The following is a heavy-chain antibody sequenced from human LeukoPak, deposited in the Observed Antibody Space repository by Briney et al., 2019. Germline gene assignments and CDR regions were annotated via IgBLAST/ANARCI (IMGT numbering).Heavy chain of an antibody. CDR3: ARDSTIAWFSV. CDR1: GGTFSSYA. CDR2: IIPIFGTA. J-gene: IGHJ4*02. Sequence: CSVKVSCKGSGGTFSSYAVSWVRQAPGQGLEWMGVIIPIFGTAKYAQKFQGGVTITTDESPSTAYMELRSLRAEDTGVYYCARDSTIAWFSVWGQGTLVTVYS. D-gene: IGHD6-13*01. V-gene: IGHV1-69*05.